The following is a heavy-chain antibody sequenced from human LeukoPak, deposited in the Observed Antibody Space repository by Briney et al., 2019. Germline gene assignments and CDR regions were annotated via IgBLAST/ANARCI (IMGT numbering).Heavy chain of an antibody. CDR2: IKQDGSEK. D-gene: IGHD3-9*01. CDR1: GFTFSSYW. V-gene: IGHV3-7*01. J-gene: IGHJ5*02. Sequence: GGSLRLSCAASGFTFSSYWMIWVRQAPGKGLEWVANIKQDGSEKYYVDSVKGRFTISRDNAKNSLYLQMHLLRAEDTAVYYCARGGITIFWAPWGQGTLVTVSS. CDR3: ARGGITIFWAP.